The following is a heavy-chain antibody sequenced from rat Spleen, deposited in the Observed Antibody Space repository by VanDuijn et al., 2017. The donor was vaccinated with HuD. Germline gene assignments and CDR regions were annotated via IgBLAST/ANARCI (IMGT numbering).Heavy chain of an antibody. V-gene: IGHV5-29*01. CDR3: ASRDY. J-gene: IGHJ2*01. CDR1: GFTFSDFY. Sequence: EVQLVESDGGLVQPGRSLKLSCAASGFTFSDFYMAWVRQAPTKGLQWVATIRHHGTSTYYRDSVKGRFTISRDNAKSAIYLQMDGLRSEDTATYYCASRDYWGQGVMVTVSS. CDR2: IRHHGTST.